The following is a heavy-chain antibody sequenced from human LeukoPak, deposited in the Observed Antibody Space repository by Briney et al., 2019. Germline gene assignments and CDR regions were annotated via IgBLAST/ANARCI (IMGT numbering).Heavy chain of an antibody. CDR3: ARDKVPGDY. J-gene: IGHJ4*02. CDR1: GGSINGYY. CDR2: IYYSGAT. V-gene: IGHV4-59*01. Sequence: KTSETLSLTCTVSGGSINGYYWNWIRQPPGKGLEWIAYIYYSGATNYNSSLKSRVTTSVDASKNQFSLKLSSVTAADTAVYYCARDKVPGDYWGRGTLVTVSS. D-gene: IGHD1-1*01.